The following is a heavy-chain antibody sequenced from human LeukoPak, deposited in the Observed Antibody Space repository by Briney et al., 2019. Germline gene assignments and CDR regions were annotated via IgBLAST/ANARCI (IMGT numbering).Heavy chain of an antibody. D-gene: IGHD5-24*01. V-gene: IGHV3-74*01. J-gene: IGHJ4*02. CDR3: ARGYNYANGFDS. Sequence: GGSLRLSCVASGFTFSNYWMHWVRQAPGKGLVWVSRITSDGTATTYADSVKGRFTISRDNAKNTLYLQMNSLRVEDTALYYCARGYNYANGFDSWGQGTLVSVSS. CDR2: ITSDGTAT. CDR1: GFTFSNYW.